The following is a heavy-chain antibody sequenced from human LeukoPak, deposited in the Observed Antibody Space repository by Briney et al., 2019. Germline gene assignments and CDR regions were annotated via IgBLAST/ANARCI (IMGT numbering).Heavy chain of an antibody. CDR3: ARDRTRSTSYYGMDV. Sequence: GGSLRLSCAVSGLTVSNNYMSWVRQAPGKGLEWVSVIYSGGSTYYADSVKGRFTISRDNSKNTVYLQMNSLRDEDTAVYYCARDRTRSTSYYGMDVWGQGTTVTVSS. CDR1: GLTVSNNY. J-gene: IGHJ6*02. D-gene: IGHD3-10*01. V-gene: IGHV3-53*01. CDR2: IYSGGST.